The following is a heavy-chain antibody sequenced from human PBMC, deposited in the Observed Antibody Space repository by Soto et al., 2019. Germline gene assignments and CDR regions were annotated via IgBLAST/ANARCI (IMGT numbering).Heavy chain of an antibody. J-gene: IGHJ5*02. CDR2: IYYSGST. D-gene: IGHD4-17*01. CDR3: ARADDYRPFDP. V-gene: IGHV4-30-4*01. Sequence: SETLSLTCTFSGGSISSGDYYWSWIRQPPGKGLEWIGYIYYSGSTYYNPSLKSRVTISVDTSKNQFSLKLSSVTAADTAVYYCARADDYRPFDPWGQGTLVTVSS. CDR1: GGSISSGDYY.